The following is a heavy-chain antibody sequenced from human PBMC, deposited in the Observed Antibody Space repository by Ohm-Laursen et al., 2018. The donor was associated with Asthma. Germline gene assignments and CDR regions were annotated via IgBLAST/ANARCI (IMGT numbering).Heavy chain of an antibody. CDR1: RFTFSSHW. CDR3: ARVAMYGDYISQWSYDY. J-gene: IGHJ4*02. V-gene: IGHV3-7*01. CDR2: IKKDGSEK. Sequence: GSLRLSCTASRFTFSSHWMSWVRQAPGKGLEWVATIKKDGSEKSYVDSVKGRFTISRDNAKDSLYLQMNSLRVEDTAVYYCARVAMYGDYISQWSYDYWGQGTLVTVSS. D-gene: IGHD4-17*01.